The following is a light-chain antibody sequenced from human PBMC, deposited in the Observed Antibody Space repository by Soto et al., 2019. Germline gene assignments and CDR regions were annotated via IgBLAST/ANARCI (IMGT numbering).Light chain of an antibody. Sequence: EIVLTQSPATLSLSPGERATLSCRASQSISSYLAWYQQKPGQAPRLLIYDASNRATGIPARFSGSGSGTDFTLTISSLEPEDFAVYYCQQRSNWLFXPGTKVDI. V-gene: IGKV3-11*01. CDR1: QSISSY. CDR3: QQRSNWL. CDR2: DAS. J-gene: IGKJ3*01.